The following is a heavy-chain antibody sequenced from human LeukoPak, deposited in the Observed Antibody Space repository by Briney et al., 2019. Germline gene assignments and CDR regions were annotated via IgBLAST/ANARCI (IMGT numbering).Heavy chain of an antibody. Sequence: SETLSLTCAVSGYSISSGYYWGWIRQPPGKGLEWIGSIYLSGSTYYNPSLKSRVTISVDTSKNQFSLKLSSVTAADTAVYYCARHDYDSSGRLYYFDYWGQGTLVTVSS. CDR2: IYLSGST. V-gene: IGHV4-38-2*01. CDR1: GYSISSGYY. CDR3: ARHDYDSSGRLYYFDY. J-gene: IGHJ4*02. D-gene: IGHD3-22*01.